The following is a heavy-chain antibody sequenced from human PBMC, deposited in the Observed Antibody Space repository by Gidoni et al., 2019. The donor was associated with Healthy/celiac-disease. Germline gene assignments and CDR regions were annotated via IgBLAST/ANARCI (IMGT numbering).Heavy chain of an antibody. CDR1: GGSISSYY. CDR2: LSNSGST. CDR3: AILGVDTSGLARYSFDY. J-gene: IGHJ4*02. D-gene: IGHD3-22*01. V-gene: IGHV4-59*01. Sequence: QVQLQESGPGLVKPSEPLSLTCTVSGGSISSYYWSWIRQPPGKGLEWIAYLSNSGSTIYNPSLKSRVTISVDTSKTQFSLNLSSVTASDTAVYYCAILGVDTSGLARYSFDYWGQGTLVTVSS.